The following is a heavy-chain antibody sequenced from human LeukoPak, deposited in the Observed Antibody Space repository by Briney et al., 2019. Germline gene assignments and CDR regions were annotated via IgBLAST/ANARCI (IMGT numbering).Heavy chain of an antibody. CDR2: MNPNSGNT. V-gene: IGHV1-8*01. CDR3: ARLYSGSPRGYYYYMDV. J-gene: IGHJ6*03. CDR1: GYTFTSYD. Sequence: ASVKVSCKASGYTFTSYDINWVRQATGQGLEWMGWMNPNSGNTGYAQKFQGRVTMTRNNSISTAYMELSSLRSEDTAVYYCARLYSGSPRGYYYYMDVWGKGTTVTVSS. D-gene: IGHD1-26*01.